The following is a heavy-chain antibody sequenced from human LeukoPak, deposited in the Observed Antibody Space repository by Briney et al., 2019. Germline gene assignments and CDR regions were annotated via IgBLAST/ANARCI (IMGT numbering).Heavy chain of an antibody. Sequence: PGRSLRLSCAASGFTFSTYAMHWVRQAPGKGLEWMAVISYDGSNKYYADSVKGRFTISRDNSKNTLYLQMNSLRAEDTAVYYCAREYSSSPGPDYWGQGTLVTVSS. CDR3: AREYSSSPGPDY. J-gene: IGHJ4*02. CDR2: ISYDGSNK. V-gene: IGHV3-30-3*01. CDR1: GFTFSTYA. D-gene: IGHD6-6*01.